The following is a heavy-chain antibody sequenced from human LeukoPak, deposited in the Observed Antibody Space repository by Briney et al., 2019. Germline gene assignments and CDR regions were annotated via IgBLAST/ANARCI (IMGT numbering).Heavy chain of an antibody. J-gene: IGHJ5*02. CDR2: INAGNGNT. CDR3: ARSLSDFYPNWFDP. Sequence: ASVKVSCKASGYTFTSTAMSWVRQAPGQRPEWMGWINAGNGNTKYSQEFQGRVTITRDTSASTVYMELSSLRSEDMAVYYCARSLSDFYPNWFDPWGQGTLVTVSS. V-gene: IGHV1-3*03. CDR1: GYTFTSTA. D-gene: IGHD2-21*01.